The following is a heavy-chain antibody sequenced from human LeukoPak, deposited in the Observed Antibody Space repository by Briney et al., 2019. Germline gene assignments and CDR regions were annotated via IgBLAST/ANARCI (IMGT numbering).Heavy chain of an antibody. CDR3: ATGRPITMIVVYFT. CDR2: ISGSGGST. CDR1: GFTFSSYA. Sequence: PGGSLRLSCAASGFTFSSYAMSWVRQAPGKGLEWVSGISGSGGSTYYADSVKGRFTISRDNSKNTLYLQMNSLRAEDTAVYYCATGRPITMIVVYFTWGQGTLVTVSS. D-gene: IGHD3-22*01. V-gene: IGHV3-23*01. J-gene: IGHJ5*02.